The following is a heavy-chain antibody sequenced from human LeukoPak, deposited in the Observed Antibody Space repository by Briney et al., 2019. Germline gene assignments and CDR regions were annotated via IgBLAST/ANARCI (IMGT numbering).Heavy chain of an antibody. V-gene: IGHV3-49*04. Sequence: PGGSLRLSCTASGFTFGDYAMTWVRQAPGKGLEWVGFIRSKAYGGTTEYAASVKGRFTISRDDSKSIAYLQMNSLKTEDTAVYYCARGARGSRTASDYWGQGTLVTVSS. D-gene: IGHD3-10*01. CDR1: GFTFGDYA. J-gene: IGHJ4*02. CDR2: IRSKAYGGTT. CDR3: ARGARGSRTASDY.